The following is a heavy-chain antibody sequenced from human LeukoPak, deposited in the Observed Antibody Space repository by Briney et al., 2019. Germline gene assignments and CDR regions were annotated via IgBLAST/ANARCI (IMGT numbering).Heavy chain of an antibody. CDR1: GGSISSSSYY. Sequence: PSETLSLTCTVSGGSISSSSYYWGWIRQPPGKGLEWIGSIYYSGSTYYNPSLKSRVTISVDTSKNQFSLKLSSVTAADTAVYYCARHTRSIPYSSSGYYGMDVWGQGTTVTVSS. D-gene: IGHD6-6*01. CDR3: ARHTRSIPYSSSGYYGMDV. V-gene: IGHV4-39*01. J-gene: IGHJ6*02. CDR2: IYYSGST.